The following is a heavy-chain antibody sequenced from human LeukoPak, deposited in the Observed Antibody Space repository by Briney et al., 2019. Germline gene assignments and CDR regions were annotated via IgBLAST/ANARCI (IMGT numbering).Heavy chain of an antibody. Sequence: GGSLRLSCAASGFTVSSNYMSWVRQAPGKGLEWVSVIYSGGSTYYADSVKGRFSISRDHSKNTLFLQMNSLRAEDTAVYYCATRIAADLWAFDIWGQGTMVTVSS. CDR2: IYSGGST. V-gene: IGHV3-53*01. CDR3: ATRIAADLWAFDI. J-gene: IGHJ3*02. CDR1: GFTVSSNY. D-gene: IGHD6-25*01.